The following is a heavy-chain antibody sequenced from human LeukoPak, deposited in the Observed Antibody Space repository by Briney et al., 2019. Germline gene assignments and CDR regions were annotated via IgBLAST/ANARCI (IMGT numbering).Heavy chain of an antibody. Sequence: ASVKVSCKASGYTFTGYYMHWVRQAPGQGLEWMGWINPNSGDTNYAQKFQGRVTMTRDTSISTAYMELRRLRSDDTALYYCAREGYCSSTSCPIYYMDVWGKGTTVTVSS. J-gene: IGHJ6*03. D-gene: IGHD2-2*01. CDR3: AREGYCSSTSCPIYYMDV. CDR1: GYTFTGYY. CDR2: INPNSGDT. V-gene: IGHV1-2*02.